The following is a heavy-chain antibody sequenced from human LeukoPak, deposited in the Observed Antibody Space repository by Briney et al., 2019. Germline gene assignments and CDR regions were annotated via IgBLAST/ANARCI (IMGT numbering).Heavy chain of an antibody. CDR2: ISYDGSNK. CDR3: ARDVEMAH. Sequence: SGGSLRLSCAASGFTLSSYAMHWVRHAPGKGLEWVAVISYDGSNKYYADSVKGRFTISRDNSKNTLYLQMNSLRAEDTAVYYCARDVEMAHWGQGTLVTVSS. D-gene: IGHD5-24*01. CDR1: GFTLSSYA. V-gene: IGHV3-30-3*01. J-gene: IGHJ4*02.